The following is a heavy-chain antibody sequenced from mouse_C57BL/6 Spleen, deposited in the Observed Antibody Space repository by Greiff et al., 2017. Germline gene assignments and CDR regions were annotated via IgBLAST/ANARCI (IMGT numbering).Heavy chain of an antibody. CDR1: GYTFTDYN. Sequence: EVQLQQSGPELVQPGASVKLPCKASGYTFTDYNMDWVTQSPGKSLEWIGGINPNNGGTISNQTFKGKATMTIDKASSTAYMELRSLTSEDTAVYYCARWNGYDEGFAYWGQGTLVTVSA. J-gene: IGHJ3*01. V-gene: IGHV1-18*01. D-gene: IGHD2-2*01. CDR2: INPNNGGT. CDR3: ARWNGYDEGFAY.